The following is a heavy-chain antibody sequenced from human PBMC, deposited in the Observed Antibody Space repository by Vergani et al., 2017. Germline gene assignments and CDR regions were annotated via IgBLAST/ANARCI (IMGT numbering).Heavy chain of an antibody. J-gene: IGHJ6*02. CDR3: ARELHIVGATFYYYYGMDV. Sequence: EVQLVESGGGLVKPGGSLRLSCAASGFTFSSYSMNWVRQAPGKGLEWVSSISSSSSYIYYADSVKGRFTISRDNAKNSLYLQMNSLRAEDTAVYYCARELHIVGATFYYYYGMDVWGQGNTVTVSS. D-gene: IGHD1-26*01. CDR2: ISSSSSYI. V-gene: IGHV3-21*01. CDR1: GFTFSSYS.